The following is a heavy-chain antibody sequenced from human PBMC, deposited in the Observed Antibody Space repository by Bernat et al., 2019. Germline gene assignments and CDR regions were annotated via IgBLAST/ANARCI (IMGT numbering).Heavy chain of an antibody. J-gene: IGHJ4*02. D-gene: IGHD6-19*01. V-gene: IGHV3-30*01. CDR2: ISYDGSNK. CDR3: ARDLSGYSSGWYEYYFDY. Sequence: QVQLVESGGGVVQPGRSLRLSCAASGFTFSSYAIHWVRQAPGKGLEWVAVISYDGSNKYYADSVKGRFTISRDNSKNTLYLQMNSLRAEDTAVYYCARDLSGYSSGWYEYYFDYWGQGTLVTVSS. CDR1: GFTFSSYA.